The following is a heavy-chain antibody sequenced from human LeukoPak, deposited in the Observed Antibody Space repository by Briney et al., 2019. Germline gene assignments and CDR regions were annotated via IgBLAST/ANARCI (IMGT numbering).Heavy chain of an antibody. V-gene: IGHV3-7*01. CDR1: ELIFSDFS. CDR2: IKKDGSAK. CDR3: TRGGRYTSYYWQY. Sequence: HPGGSLRLSCVASELIFSDFSMTWVRHSRGKGPEWVATIKKDGSAKYYVDSVKGRFTISRDNAENTLYLHMTSLRADDTAVYYCTRGGRYTSYYWQYWGPGTLVTVSS. D-gene: IGHD1-26*01. J-gene: IGHJ4*02.